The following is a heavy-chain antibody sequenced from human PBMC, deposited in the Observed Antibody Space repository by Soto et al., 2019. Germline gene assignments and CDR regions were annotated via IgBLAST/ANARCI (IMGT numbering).Heavy chain of an antibody. Sequence: EVQLVESGGGLVQPGGSLRLSCAASGFTFSSYSMNWVRQTPEKGLEWVSYISSGSSGTKYYADSMKGRFTISSDNDENSLYLQMNSLRAEDSAVYYCARDPADRIWYFDLWGRGTLVTV. CDR3: ARDPADRIWYFDL. CDR1: GFTFSSYS. V-gene: IGHV3-48*01. J-gene: IGHJ2*01. CDR2: ISSGSSGTK.